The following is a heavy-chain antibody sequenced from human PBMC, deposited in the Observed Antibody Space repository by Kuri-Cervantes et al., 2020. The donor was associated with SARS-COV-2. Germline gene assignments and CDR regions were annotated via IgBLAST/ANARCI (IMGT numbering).Heavy chain of an antibody. D-gene: IGHD2-2*01. Sequence: ASVKVSCKASGYTFTSYAMHWVRQAPGQRLEWMGWSNAGNGNTKYSQEFQGRVTITRDTSTSTAYMELRSLRSDDTAVYYCAASCDIVVVPAHYYYYGMDVWGQGTTVTVSS. J-gene: IGHJ6*02. CDR1: GYTFTSYA. V-gene: IGHV1-3*02. CDR2: SNAGNGNT. CDR3: AASCDIVVVPAHYYYYGMDV.